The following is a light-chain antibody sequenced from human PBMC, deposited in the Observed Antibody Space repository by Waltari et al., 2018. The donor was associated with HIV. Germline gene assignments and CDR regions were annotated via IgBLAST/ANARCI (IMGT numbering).Light chain of an antibody. CDR1: SSTIGAGHD. CDR3: QSYDSSLSGPL. Sequence: QSVLTQPPSVSGAPGQRVTIPCTGSSSTIGAGHDVHWYQQLPGTAPKLLIYGNSNRPSGVPDRFSGSKSGTSASLAITGLQAEDEADYYCQSYDSSLSGPLFGGGTKLTVL. V-gene: IGLV1-40*01. CDR2: GNS. J-gene: IGLJ2*01.